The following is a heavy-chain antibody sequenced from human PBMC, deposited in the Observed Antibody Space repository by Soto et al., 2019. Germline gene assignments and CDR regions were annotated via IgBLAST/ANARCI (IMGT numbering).Heavy chain of an antibody. CDR1: GGTFSTYA. Sequence: QVQLVQSGAEVKKPESSVKVSCKAPGGTFSTYAISCVRQAPGQGLEWMGGIIPMFGTANYAQRFQDRVTITADESTNTVYMEPSSLRSEDTAVYFCASGIQLWLRRINNGYSGWGQGTLVTVSS. D-gene: IGHD5-18*01. CDR3: ASGIQLWLRRINNGYSG. J-gene: IGHJ4*02. V-gene: IGHV1-69*12. CDR2: IIPMFGTA.